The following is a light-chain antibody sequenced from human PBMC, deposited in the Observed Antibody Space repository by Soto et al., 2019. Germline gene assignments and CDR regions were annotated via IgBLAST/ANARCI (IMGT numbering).Light chain of an antibody. J-gene: IGKJ5*01. CDR1: QSVSSSY. CDR3: QQYGSSPPIT. CDR2: DAS. V-gene: IGKV3D-20*01. Sequence: EIVLTQSPAILSLSPGERATLSCGASQSVSSSYLAWYQQKPGLAPRLLIYDASSRATGIPDRFSGSGSGTDFTLTISRLEPEDFAVCYCQQYGSSPPITFGQGTRLEIK.